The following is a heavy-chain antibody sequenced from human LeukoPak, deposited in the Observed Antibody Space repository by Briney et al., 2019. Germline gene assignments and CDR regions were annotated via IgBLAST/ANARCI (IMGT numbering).Heavy chain of an antibody. CDR1: GFTFSSYG. V-gene: IGHV3-30*03. J-gene: IGHJ4*02. CDR3: ATLRYCSSTSCHRDPFDY. Sequence: PGGSLRLSCAASGFTFSSYGMHWVRQAPGKGLEWVAVISYDGSNKYYADSVKGRFTISRDNSKNTLYLQMNSLRAEDTAVCYCATLRYCSSTSCHRDPFDYWGQGTLVTVSS. CDR2: ISYDGSNK. D-gene: IGHD2-2*01.